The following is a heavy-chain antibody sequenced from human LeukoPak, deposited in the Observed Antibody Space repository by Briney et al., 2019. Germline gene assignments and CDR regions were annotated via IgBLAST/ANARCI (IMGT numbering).Heavy chain of an antibody. Sequence: PSETLSLTCTVSGGSVSSYYWNWIRQPAGRGLEWIGRLYASGRSDYNPSLRSRVTISVDKSKNQFSLKLSSVTAAVTAVYYCARDSGVATSLDYWGQGTLVTVSS. CDR2: LYASGRS. D-gene: IGHD5-24*01. V-gene: IGHV4-4*07. CDR3: ARDSGVATSLDY. CDR1: GGSVSSYY. J-gene: IGHJ4*02.